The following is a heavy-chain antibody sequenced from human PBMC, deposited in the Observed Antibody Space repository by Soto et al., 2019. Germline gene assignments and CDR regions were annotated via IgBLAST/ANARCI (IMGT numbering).Heavy chain of an antibody. CDR3: ASHDWNGVDY. CDR2: IYYSGST. J-gene: IGHJ4*02. CDR1: GGSISRNSYY. Sequence: QMQLQESGPGLVKPSETLSLTCTVSGGSISRNSYYWGWIRQPPGKGLEWIGSIYYSGSTYYNPSLXLXAXTXXDTSKNQFSLKLSSVTAAATAVYYCASHDWNGVDYRGQGTLVTVSS. D-gene: IGHD1-1*01. V-gene: IGHV4-39*01.